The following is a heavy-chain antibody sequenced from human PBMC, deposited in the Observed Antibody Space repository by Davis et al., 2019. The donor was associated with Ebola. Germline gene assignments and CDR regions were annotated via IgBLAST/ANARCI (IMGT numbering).Heavy chain of an antibody. J-gene: IGHJ5*02. CDR3: ARGIAVAGFRLAWFDP. V-gene: IGHV1-69*13. D-gene: IGHD6-19*01. CDR1: GYTFRNSA. CDR2: IIPIFATA. Sequence: AASVKVSCKASGYTFRNSAISWVRQAPGQGLEWMGGIIPIFATAYYAQKFQGRVTITADESTSTAYMELSSLRSEDTAVYFCARGIAVAGFRLAWFDPWGQGTLVTVSS.